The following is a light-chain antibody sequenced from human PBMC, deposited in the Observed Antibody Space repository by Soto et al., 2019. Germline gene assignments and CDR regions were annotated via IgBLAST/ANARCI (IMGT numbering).Light chain of an antibody. CDR3: QQANSFPFT. J-gene: IGKJ3*01. V-gene: IGKV1-17*03. CDR1: QGINNL. Sequence: DIQMTQSPSAMSASVGDRVTITCRASQGINNLLAWFQQKPGTVPKRLIYGASSLQSGVPSRFSGSGSGTEFTLTISSLQPEDFATYYCQQANSFPFTFGPGTKVDIK. CDR2: GAS.